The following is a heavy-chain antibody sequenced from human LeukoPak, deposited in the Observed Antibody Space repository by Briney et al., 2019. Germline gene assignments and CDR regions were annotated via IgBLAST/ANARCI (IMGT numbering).Heavy chain of an antibody. D-gene: IGHD3-3*01. Sequence: PGGSLRLSCTASGFTFSLYWMTWVRQAPEKGLEWVANIKQDGSEKDYVDSVKGRFTISRDNGKNSLYLQMNSLRGKDTAVYYCARLNWNYADYWGQGTLVTVSS. CDR3: ARLNWNYADY. CDR2: IKQDGSEK. J-gene: IGHJ4*02. V-gene: IGHV3-7*01. CDR1: GFTFSLYW.